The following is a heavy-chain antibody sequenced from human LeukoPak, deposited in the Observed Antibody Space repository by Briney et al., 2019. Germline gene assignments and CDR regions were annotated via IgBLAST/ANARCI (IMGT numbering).Heavy chain of an antibody. D-gene: IGHD6-6*01. CDR1: GGSFSDYF. CDR3: ARSHNSSSEVSLGY. CDR2: INHSGST. Sequence: SETLSLTCAIYGGSFSDYFWSWIRQPPGKGLEWIGEINHSGSTNYNPSLKSRVTISVDTSKNQFSLKLSSVTAADTAVYFCARSHNSSSEVSLGYWGQGTLVTVSS. J-gene: IGHJ4*02. V-gene: IGHV4-34*01.